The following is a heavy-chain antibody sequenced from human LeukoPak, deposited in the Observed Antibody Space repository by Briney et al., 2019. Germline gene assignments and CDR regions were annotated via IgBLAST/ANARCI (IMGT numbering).Heavy chain of an antibody. CDR1: GFTFSGFS. D-gene: IGHD3-10*01. J-gene: IGHJ4*02. CDR2: TSTSSRST. CDR3: ARSAVRGVACDY. Sequence: GGSLRLSCTASGFTFSGFSMHWVRQAPGKGLEWLSYTSTSSRSTYYADSVKGRFTISRDNAKNTLFLDMHSLRPGDSAVYYCARSAVRGVACDYWGQGTLLTVSS. V-gene: IGHV3-48*01.